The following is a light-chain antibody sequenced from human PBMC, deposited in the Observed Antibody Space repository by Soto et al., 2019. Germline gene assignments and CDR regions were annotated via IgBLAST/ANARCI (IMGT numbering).Light chain of an antibody. V-gene: IGLV2-14*01. CDR1: SSDVGGYDY. J-gene: IGLJ1*01. CDR2: DVS. CDR3: SSYTSSSTLV. Sequence: QSALTQPRSVSGSPGQSVTLSCTGTSSDVGGYDYVSWYQQHPDKAPKLIIYDVSNRPSGVSNRFSGSKSGNTASLTISGLQAEDEADYYCSSYTSSSTLVFGTGTKLTVL.